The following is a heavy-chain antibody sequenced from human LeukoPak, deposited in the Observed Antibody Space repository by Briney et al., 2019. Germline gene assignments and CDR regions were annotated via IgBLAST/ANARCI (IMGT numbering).Heavy chain of an antibody. D-gene: IGHD6-13*01. V-gene: IGHV1-18*01. Sequence: ASVKVSCKASGYTFTSYGISWVRQAPGQGLEWMGWISAYNGNTNYAQKLQGRVTMTTDTYTSTAYMELRSLRSDDTDVYYCARLEAASSSAQTPQMIDYWGQGTLVTVSS. CDR1: GYTFTSYG. CDR3: ARLEAASSSAQTPQMIDY. J-gene: IGHJ4*02. CDR2: ISAYNGNT.